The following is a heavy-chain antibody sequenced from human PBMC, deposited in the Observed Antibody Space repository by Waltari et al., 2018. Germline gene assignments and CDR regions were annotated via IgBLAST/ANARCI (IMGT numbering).Heavy chain of an antibody. J-gene: IGHJ4*02. D-gene: IGHD6-6*01. CDR3: VRDRTTVAARPGDY. CDR2: VKPDTGNA. CDR1: GYIFINYY. Sequence: QVVLVQSGAEVKKPGASVKVSCKASGYIFINYYLHWVRQAPGQGPEWMGWVKPDTGNANYAHKFWGRVTMTWDTSSNTAFMDLRDLKSDDTAVYYCVRDRTTVAARPGDYWGQGTLVTVSS. V-gene: IGHV1-2*07.